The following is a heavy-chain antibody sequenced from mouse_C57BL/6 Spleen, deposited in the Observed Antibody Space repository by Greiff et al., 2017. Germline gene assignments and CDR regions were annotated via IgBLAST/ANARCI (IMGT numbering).Heavy chain of an antibody. CDR1: GFTFSSYT. CDR3: ARQEVYYYDYYAMDY. J-gene: IGHJ4*01. Sequence: EVMLVESGGGLVKPGGSLKLSCAASGFTFSSYTMSWVRQTPEKRLEWVATISGGGGNTYYPDSVKGRFTISRDNAKNTLYLQMSSLRSEDTALYYCARQEVYYYDYYAMDYWGQGTSVTVSS. CDR2: ISGGGGNT. V-gene: IGHV5-9*01. D-gene: IGHD1-1*01.